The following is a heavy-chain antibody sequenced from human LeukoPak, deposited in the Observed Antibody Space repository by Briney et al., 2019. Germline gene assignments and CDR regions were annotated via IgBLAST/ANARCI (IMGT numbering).Heavy chain of an antibody. CDR3: ARRSYTNHFFDY. CDR1: GFSFSDYY. J-gene: IGHJ4*02. Sequence: GGSLRLSCAASGFSFSDYYMRWIRQAPGNGLEWVAYISESGDSKFHADSVKGRFTISRDNVKKSMYLQMSTLRAEDTAVYYCARRSYTNHFFDYWGQGALVTVSS. V-gene: IGHV3-11*01. CDR2: ISESGDSK. D-gene: IGHD1-1*01.